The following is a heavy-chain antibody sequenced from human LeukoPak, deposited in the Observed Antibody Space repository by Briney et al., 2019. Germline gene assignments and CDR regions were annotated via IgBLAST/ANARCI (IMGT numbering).Heavy chain of an antibody. CDR1: GFTFNSYA. D-gene: IGHD3-10*02. CDR3: ARTMFYYYGMDV. J-gene: IGHJ6*02. Sequence: GGSLRLSCAASGFTFNSYAMSWVRQAAGKGLEWVSSISSSSSYIYYADSVKGRFTISRDNAKNSLYLQMNSLRAEDTAVYYCARTMFYYYGMDVWGQGTTVTVSS. CDR2: ISSSSSYI. V-gene: IGHV3-21*01.